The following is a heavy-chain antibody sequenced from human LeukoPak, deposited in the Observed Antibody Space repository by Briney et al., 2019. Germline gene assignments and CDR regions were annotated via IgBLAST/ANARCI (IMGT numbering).Heavy chain of an antibody. J-gene: IGHJ3*02. CDR2: INHSGST. Sequence: SETLSLTCAVYGGSFSGYYWSWIRQPPGKGLEWIGEINHSGSTNYNPSLKSRATISVDTSKNQFSLKLNSVTAADTAVYYCAKSNGYGLVDIWGQGTMVTVSS. D-gene: IGHD3-10*01. V-gene: IGHV4-34*01. CDR3: AKSNGYGLVDI. CDR1: GGSFSGYY.